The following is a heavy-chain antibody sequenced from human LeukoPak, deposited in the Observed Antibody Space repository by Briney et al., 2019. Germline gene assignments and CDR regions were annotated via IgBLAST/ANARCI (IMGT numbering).Heavy chain of an antibody. CDR1: GGTVSSYA. CDR3: ARGYRINWHYYFDY. Sequence: SVKVSCKASGGTVSSYAISWVRQAPGQGLEWMGGSIPIFWTANYAQKFKRSVPITADESTSTAYMELSSLRSDDTAVYYCARGYRINWHYYFDYWGQGTLVTVSS. V-gene: IGHV1-69*13. D-gene: IGHD1-7*01. CDR2: SIPIFWTA. J-gene: IGHJ4*02.